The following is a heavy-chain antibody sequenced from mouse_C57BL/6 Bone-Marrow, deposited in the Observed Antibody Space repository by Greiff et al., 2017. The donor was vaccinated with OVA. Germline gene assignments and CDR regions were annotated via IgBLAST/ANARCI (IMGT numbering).Heavy chain of an antibody. CDR2: IWSGGST. J-gene: IGHJ2*01. V-gene: IGHV2-2*01. Sequence: VQLQESGPGLVQPSQSLSITCTVSGFSLTSYGVHWVRQSPGKGLEWLGVIWSGGSTDNNAAFISRLSISKDNSKRQIFFKMNSLQADDTAIYYCARDRDYRCYFDYWGQGTTLTVSS. CDR3: ARDRDYRCYFDY. D-gene: IGHD2-4*01. CDR1: GFSLTSYG.